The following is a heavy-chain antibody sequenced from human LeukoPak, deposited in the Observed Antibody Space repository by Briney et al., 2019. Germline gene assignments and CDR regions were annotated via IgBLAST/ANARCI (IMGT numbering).Heavy chain of an antibody. CDR2: INPDGSRT. J-gene: IGHJ4*01. CDR1: GLTFSSYW. V-gene: IGHV3-74*03. CDR3: ARDRIVGSTALDY. Sequence: GGSLRLSCAASGLTFSSYWMHWVRQAPGKGLVWVSRINPDGSRTTYAESVKGRFTISRDNAKNTLYLEMNSLRAEDTAVYYCARDRIVGSTALDYWGQGTLVSVSS. D-gene: IGHD1-26*01.